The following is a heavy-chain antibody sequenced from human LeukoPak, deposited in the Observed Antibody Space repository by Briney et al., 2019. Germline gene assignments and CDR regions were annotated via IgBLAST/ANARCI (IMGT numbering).Heavy chain of an antibody. Sequence: SVKVSCKASGGTFSSYAISWVRQAPGQGLEWMGRIIPILGIANYAQKFQGRVTITADKSTSTAYMELSSLRSEDTAAYYCAREEVAVAGTDYFDYWGQGTLVTVSS. CDR1: GGTFSSYA. D-gene: IGHD6-19*01. CDR3: AREEVAVAGTDYFDY. CDR2: IIPILGIA. J-gene: IGHJ4*02. V-gene: IGHV1-69*04.